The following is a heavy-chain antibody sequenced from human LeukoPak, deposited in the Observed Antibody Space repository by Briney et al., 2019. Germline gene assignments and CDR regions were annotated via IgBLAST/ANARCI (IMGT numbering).Heavy chain of an antibody. Sequence: PSETLSLTCTVSGGSISSYYWSWIRQPPGKGLEWIGYIYYSGSTNYNPSLESRVTISVDTSKNQFSLKLSSVTAADTAVYYCAREGSSGWYPIWGQGTLVTVSS. CDR2: IYYSGST. D-gene: IGHD6-19*01. J-gene: IGHJ4*02. V-gene: IGHV4-59*01. CDR1: GGSISSYY. CDR3: AREGSSGWYPI.